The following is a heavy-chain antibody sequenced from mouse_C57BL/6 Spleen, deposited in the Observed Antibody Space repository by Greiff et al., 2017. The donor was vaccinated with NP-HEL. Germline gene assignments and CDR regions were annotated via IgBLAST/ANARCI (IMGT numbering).Heavy chain of an antibody. CDR1: GYTFTSYW. J-gene: IGHJ4*01. Sequence: QVQLQQPGAELVRPGSSVKLSCKASGYTFTSYWMHWVTQRPIQGLEWIGNIYPSDSETHYNQKFKDKATLTVDKSSSTAYMQVSSMTSEEYAVYSCARSSYYYGSSLYYAMDYWGQGTSVTVSS. V-gene: IGHV1-52*01. D-gene: IGHD1-1*01. CDR2: IYPSDSET. CDR3: ARSSYYYGSSLYYAMDY.